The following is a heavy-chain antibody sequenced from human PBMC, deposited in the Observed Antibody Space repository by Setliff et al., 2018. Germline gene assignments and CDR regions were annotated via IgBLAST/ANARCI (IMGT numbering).Heavy chain of an antibody. J-gene: IGHJ4*02. Sequence: SETLSLTCAVYGGSFSTYFWSWIRQPPGKGLEWIGEISHSGSAYYNPSLQSRGAISLDTSRNQFSLELSSVTAADTAVYYCARDPGVHSGTWCLDSWGQGTQVTVSS. CDR2: ISHSGSA. D-gene: IGHD2-8*01. CDR1: GGSFSTYF. CDR3: ARDPGVHSGTWCLDS. V-gene: IGHV4-34*01.